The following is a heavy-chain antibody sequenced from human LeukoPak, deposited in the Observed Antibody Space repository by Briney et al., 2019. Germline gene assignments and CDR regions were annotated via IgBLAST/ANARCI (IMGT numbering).Heavy chain of an antibody. CDR3: ARDGGDGYKANWFDT. CDR1: GFPFTSYY. CDR2: INPSRGST. J-gene: IGHJ5*02. D-gene: IGHD5-24*01. Sequence: ASVKVSCKTSGFPFTSYYMHWVRQAPGQGLEWMGIINPSRGSTSQAQTFQGRVTMTRDMSTSTVSMELSSLRSEDTAVYYCARDGGDGYKANWFDTWGQGTLVTVSS. V-gene: IGHV1-46*01.